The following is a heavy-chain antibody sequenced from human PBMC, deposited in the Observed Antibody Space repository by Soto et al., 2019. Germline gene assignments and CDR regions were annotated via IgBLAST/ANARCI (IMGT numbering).Heavy chain of an antibody. CDR3: ARDPELELRPFLIHNWFDP. J-gene: IGHJ5*02. Sequence: ASVKVSCKASGYTFASYDINWVRQATGQGLEWMGWMSPNGNTGYAQEFQGRITMTSDTSITTAYMELSSLRSDDTAVYYCARDPELELRPFLIHNWFDPWGQGTLVTVSS. CDR1: GYTFASYD. CDR2: MSPNGNT. V-gene: IGHV1-8*01. D-gene: IGHD1-7*01.